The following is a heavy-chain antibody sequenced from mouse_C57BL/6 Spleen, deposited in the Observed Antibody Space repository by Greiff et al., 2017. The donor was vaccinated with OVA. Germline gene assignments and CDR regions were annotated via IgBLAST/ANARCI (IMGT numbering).Heavy chain of an antibody. V-gene: IGHV5-9-1*02. CDR1: GFTFSSYA. D-gene: IGHD2-1*01. J-gene: IGHJ4*01. Sequence: EVQLVESGEGLVKPGGSLKLSCAASGFTFSSYAMSWVRQTPEKRLEWVAYISSGGDYIYYADTVKGRFTISRDNARNTLYLQMSSLKSEDTAMYYCTRGDGNFYAMDYWGQGTSVTVSS. CDR3: TRGDGNFYAMDY. CDR2: ISSGGDYI.